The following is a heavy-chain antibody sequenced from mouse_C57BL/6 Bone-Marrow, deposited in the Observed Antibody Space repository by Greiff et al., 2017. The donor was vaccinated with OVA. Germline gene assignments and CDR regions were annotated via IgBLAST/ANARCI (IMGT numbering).Heavy chain of an antibody. D-gene: IGHD2-3*01. CDR2: LSSCGST. J-gene: IGHJ4*01. Sequence: EVQLVESGPGLAKPSQTLSLTCSVTGYSITSDYWNWIRKFPGHKLEYMGYLSSCGSTYYNPSLKRLISITRDTSKNQYYLQLNSVTTEDTATYYCARFYDRGAMEYWGQGTSVTGSA. CDR3: ARFYDRGAMEY. CDR1: GYSITSDY. V-gene: IGHV3-8*01.